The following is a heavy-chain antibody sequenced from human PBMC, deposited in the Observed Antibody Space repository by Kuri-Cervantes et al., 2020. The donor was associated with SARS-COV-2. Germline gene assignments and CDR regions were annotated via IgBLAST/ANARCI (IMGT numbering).Heavy chain of an antibody. CDR2: IKSKTDGGTT. V-gene: IGHV3-15*01. Sequence: GGSLRLSCAASGFTFSNAWMSWVRQAPGKGLEWVGRIKSKTDGGTTDYAAPVKGRFTISRDDSKNTLYLQMNSLKTEDTAVYYCTTDGSFFTVKIDYWGQGTLVTVSS. CDR1: GFTFSNAW. CDR3: TTDGSFFTVKIDY. J-gene: IGHJ4*02. D-gene: IGHD3-10*01.